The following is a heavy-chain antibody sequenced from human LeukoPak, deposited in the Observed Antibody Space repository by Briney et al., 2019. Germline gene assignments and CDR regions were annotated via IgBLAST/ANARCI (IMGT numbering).Heavy chain of an antibody. CDR1: GGSISSSSYY. Sequence: SETLSLTCTVSGGSISSSSYYWGWIRQPPGKGLEWTGSIYYSGSTYYNPSLKSRVTISVDTSKNQFSLKLSSVTAADTAVYYCARLSRGYSYGYGFDYWGQGTLVTVSS. J-gene: IGHJ4*02. D-gene: IGHD5-18*01. CDR2: IYYSGST. CDR3: ARLSRGYSYGYGFDY. V-gene: IGHV4-39*01.